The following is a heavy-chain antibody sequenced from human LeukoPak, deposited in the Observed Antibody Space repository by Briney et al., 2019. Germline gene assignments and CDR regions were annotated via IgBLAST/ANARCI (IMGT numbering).Heavy chain of an antibody. J-gene: IGHJ4*02. CDR3: ARGNIVATITPDY. D-gene: IGHD5-12*01. V-gene: IGHV3-33*01. Sequence: GGSLRLSCAASGFTFSSYGFHWVRQAPGKGLEWVAVIWSDGSYKYYADSVKGRFTISRDDSKNTLYLQMNSLRAEDTAVYYCARGNIVATITPDYWGQGTLVTVSS. CDR2: IWSDGSYK. CDR1: GFTFSSYG.